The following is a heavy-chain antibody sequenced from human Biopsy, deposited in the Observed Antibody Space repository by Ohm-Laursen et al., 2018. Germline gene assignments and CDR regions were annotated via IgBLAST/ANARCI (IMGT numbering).Heavy chain of an antibody. V-gene: IGHV3-69-1*02. CDR3: TRLAYYYYYGMDV. CDR2: ISGGGTI. Sequence: SLRLSCAASGFSFSDYHMRWIRQAPGRGLEWVSYISGGGTIYYGDSMKGRFTISRDNAKNSLYLQRNSLRAEDTAVYYCTRLAYYYYYGMDVWGQGTTVTVSS. CDR1: GFSFSDYH. D-gene: IGHD2-21*01. J-gene: IGHJ6*02.